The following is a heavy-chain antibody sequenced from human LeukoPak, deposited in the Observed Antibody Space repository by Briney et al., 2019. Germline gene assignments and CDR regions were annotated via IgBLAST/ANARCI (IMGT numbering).Heavy chain of an antibody. Sequence: GASVKVSCKASGATFSSYAISWVRQAPGQGLEWMGGIIPIFGTANYAQKFQGRVTITADESMSTAYMELSSLRSEDTAVYYCASKDYYDSSGPQNPFRGWFDPWGQGTLVTVSS. CDR2: IIPIFGTA. V-gene: IGHV1-69*13. D-gene: IGHD3-22*01. CDR3: ASKDYYDSSGPQNPFRGWFDP. CDR1: GATFSSYA. J-gene: IGHJ5*02.